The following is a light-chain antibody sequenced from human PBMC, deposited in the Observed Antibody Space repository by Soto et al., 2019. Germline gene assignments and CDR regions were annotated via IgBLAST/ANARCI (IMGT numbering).Light chain of an antibody. CDR2: AAS. V-gene: IGKV1-33*01. J-gene: IGKJ3*01. CDR3: QHYDSLPPT. Sequence: DIQMTQSPSSLSAFGGDIVTITCQASQDIVNSLNWYQQKPGKAPKLLIYAASSLETGVPSKFSGSGSGTDFTFTISSLQPEDVATYYCQHYDSLPPTFGPGTKVDIK. CDR1: QDIVNS.